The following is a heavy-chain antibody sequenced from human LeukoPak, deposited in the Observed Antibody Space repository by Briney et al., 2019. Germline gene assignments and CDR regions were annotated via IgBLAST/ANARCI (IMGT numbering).Heavy chain of an antibody. D-gene: IGHD6-19*01. Sequence: ASVKVSCKASGYTFTSYGISWVRQAPGQGLEWMGWISAYNGNTNYARKLQGRVTMTTDTSTSTAYMELRSLRSDDTAVYYCARGPVIAVAGTHYYYGMDVWGQGTTVTVSS. CDR3: ARGPVIAVAGTHYYYGMDV. CDR1: GYTFTSYG. V-gene: IGHV1-18*01. CDR2: ISAYNGNT. J-gene: IGHJ6*02.